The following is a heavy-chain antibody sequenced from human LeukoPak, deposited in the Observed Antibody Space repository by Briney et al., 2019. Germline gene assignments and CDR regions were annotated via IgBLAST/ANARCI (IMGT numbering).Heavy chain of an antibody. V-gene: IGHV4-59*01. D-gene: IGHD4-17*01. Sequence: RSETLSLTCTVSGGAISSYYWSWIRQPPGKGLEWIGYIYYSGSTNYNPSLKSRVTISVDTSKNQFSLKLSSVTAADTAVYYCARVSTVTTSWYFDLWGRGTLVTVSS. CDR3: ARVSTVTTSWYFDL. CDR2: IYYSGST. CDR1: GGAISSYY. J-gene: IGHJ2*01.